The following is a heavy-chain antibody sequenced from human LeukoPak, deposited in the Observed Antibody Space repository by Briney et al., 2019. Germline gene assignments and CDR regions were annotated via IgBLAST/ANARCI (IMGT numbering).Heavy chain of an antibody. Sequence: QTWGSLRLSCAASGFTFSSYSMNWVRRVPGKGLEWVSYISSSSSTIYYADSVKGRFTISRDNAKNSLYLQMNSLRAEDTAVYYCARLGYSYGYVYYYGMDVWGQGTTVTVSS. CDR2: ISSSSSTI. V-gene: IGHV3-48*01. D-gene: IGHD5-18*01. J-gene: IGHJ6*02. CDR1: GFTFSSYS. CDR3: ARLGYSYGYVYYYGMDV.